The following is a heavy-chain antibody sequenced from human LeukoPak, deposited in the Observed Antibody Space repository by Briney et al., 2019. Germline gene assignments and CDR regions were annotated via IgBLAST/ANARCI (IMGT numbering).Heavy chain of an antibody. CDR3: ARERYVYDSSGYYLFDP. J-gene: IGHJ5*02. CDR1: GVSISSYY. Sequence: SETLSLTCTVSGVSISSYYWSWIRQPPGKGLEWIGYIYYRGSTNYNPSLKSRVTISVDTSKNQFSLKLSSVTAADTAVYYCARERYVYDSSGYYLFDPWGQGTLVTVSS. V-gene: IGHV4-59*01. CDR2: IYYRGST. D-gene: IGHD3-22*01.